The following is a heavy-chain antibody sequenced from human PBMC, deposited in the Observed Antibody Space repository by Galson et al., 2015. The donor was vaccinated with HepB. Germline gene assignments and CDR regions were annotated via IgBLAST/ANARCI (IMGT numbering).Heavy chain of an antibody. J-gene: IGHJ6*02. D-gene: IGHD3-16*01. V-gene: IGHV3-73*01. Sequence: SLRLSCAASGFTFSGSAMHWVRQASGKGLEWVGRIRSKANSYATAYAASVKGRFTISRDDSKNTAYLQMNCLKTEDTAVYYCTRQGDSHRDYYYGMDVWGQGTTVTVSS. CDR3: TRQGDSHRDYYYGMDV. CDR1: GFTFSGSA. CDR2: IRSKANSYAT.